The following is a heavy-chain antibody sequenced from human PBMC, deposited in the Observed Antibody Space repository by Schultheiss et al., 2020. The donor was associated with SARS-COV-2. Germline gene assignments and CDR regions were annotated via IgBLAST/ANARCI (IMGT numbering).Heavy chain of an antibody. CDR3: ARGRHSSSLYYYDSSGRQYKVIYYFDY. CDR1: GGSFSGYF. CDR2: INHSGTT. V-gene: IGHV4-34*01. J-gene: IGHJ4*02. Sequence: GSLRLSCAVYGGSFSGYFWSWIRQPPGKGLEWIGEINHSGTTNYNPSLKSRVTISVDTSKNQLSLKLSSMTAADTAVYYCARGRHSSSLYYYDSSGRQYKVIYYFDYWGQGTLVTVSS. D-gene: IGHD3-22*01.